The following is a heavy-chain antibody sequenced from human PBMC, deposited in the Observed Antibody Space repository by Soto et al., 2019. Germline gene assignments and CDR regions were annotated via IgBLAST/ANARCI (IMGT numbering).Heavy chain of an antibody. Sequence: GGSLRLSCSATGFTFRVHSMHWVRQTPGKGLEYISAITRDGRSTYYADSVKGRFTVSRDNSRDTLYLRMSSLRPEDTGLYFCVKEANPFINTLVIVVFDLWGQGTPVTVSS. J-gene: IGHJ4*02. D-gene: IGHD3-22*01. V-gene: IGHV3-64D*06. CDR3: VKEANPFINTLVIVVFDL. CDR1: GFTFRVHS. CDR2: ITRDGRST.